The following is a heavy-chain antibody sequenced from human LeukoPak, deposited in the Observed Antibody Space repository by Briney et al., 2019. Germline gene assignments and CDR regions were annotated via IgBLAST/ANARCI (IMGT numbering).Heavy chain of an antibody. J-gene: IGHJ5*02. CDR2: INSNSGST. CDR3: ARLYCSGGSCYQTINWFDP. CDR1: AYTFTGYY. Sequence: ASVKVSCKASAYTFTGYYMHWVRQAPGQGLEWMGWINSNSGSTNYAQKFQGRVTMTRDTSISTAYMELSRLRSDDTAVYYCARLYCSGGSCYQTINWFDPWGQGTLVTVSS. V-gene: IGHV1-2*02. D-gene: IGHD2-15*01.